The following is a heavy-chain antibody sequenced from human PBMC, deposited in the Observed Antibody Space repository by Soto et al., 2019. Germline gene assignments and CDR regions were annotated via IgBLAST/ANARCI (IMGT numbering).Heavy chain of an antibody. CDR1: GASCSDTNCY. V-gene: IGHV4-39*02. D-gene: IGHD2-21*01. CDR2: FVXDGIT. J-gene: IGHJ4*02. Sequence: SETVSITCTVSGASCSDTNCYWVWIRQPPGQGVEWIGSFVXDGITYYTASLESRVTISGDTSNNHFSLMLTSVTAADTTVYYCSRPSHRVVAPTWGQGTLVTVSS. CDR3: SRPSHRVVAPT.